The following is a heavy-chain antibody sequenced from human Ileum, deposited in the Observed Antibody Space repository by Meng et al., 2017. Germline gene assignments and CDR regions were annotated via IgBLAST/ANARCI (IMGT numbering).Heavy chain of an antibody. V-gene: IGHV1-69-2*01. Sequence: EVQLVHSGAELNKPGATVNSSGKVSGYTFTDYYMHWVQQAPGKGLEWMGLVDPEDGETIYAEKFQGRVTMTRNTSISTAYMELSSLRSEDTAVYYCVREQYESRGHWGQGTLVTVSS. CDR3: VREQYESRGH. D-gene: IGHD3-22*01. J-gene: IGHJ4*02. CDR2: VDPEDGET. CDR1: GYTFTDYY.